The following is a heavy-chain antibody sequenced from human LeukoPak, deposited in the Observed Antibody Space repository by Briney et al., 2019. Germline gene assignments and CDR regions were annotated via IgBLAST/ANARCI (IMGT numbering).Heavy chain of an antibody. J-gene: IGHJ6*02. Sequence: PGGSLRLSCGASGFTFSSYAMSWVRQAPGKGLEWVSAISGSGGSTYYADSVKGRFTISRDNSKNTLYLQMNSLRAEDTAVYYCAKDLTVTTIRSGPLNGYYYYGMDVWGQGTTVTVSS. D-gene: IGHD4-17*01. V-gene: IGHV3-23*01. CDR1: GFTFSSYA. CDR3: AKDLTVTTIRSGPLNGYYYYGMDV. CDR2: ISGSGGST.